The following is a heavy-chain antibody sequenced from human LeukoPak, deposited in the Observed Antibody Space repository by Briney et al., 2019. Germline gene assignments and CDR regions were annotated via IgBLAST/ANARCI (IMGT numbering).Heavy chain of an antibody. V-gene: IGHV1-8*01. J-gene: IGHJ4*02. CDR2: MNPNSGNT. Sequence: ASVKVSCKASGYTFTSYDINWVRQATGQGLEWMGWMNPNSGNTGYAQKFQGRVTITADKSTSTAYMELSSLRSEDTAVYYCARVVYDSSGYPVFDYWGQGTLVTVSS. CDR1: GYTFTSYD. D-gene: IGHD3-22*01. CDR3: ARVVYDSSGYPVFDY.